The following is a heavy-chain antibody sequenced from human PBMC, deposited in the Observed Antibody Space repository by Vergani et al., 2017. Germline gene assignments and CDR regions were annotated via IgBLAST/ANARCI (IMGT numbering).Heavy chain of an antibody. D-gene: IGHD2-21*01. CDR2: ISSSSSYI. J-gene: IGHJ2*01. CDR1: GFTFSSYS. CDR3: ARDRQDERIPSGVGGEHWYFDL. V-gene: IGHV3-21*01. Sequence: EVQLVESGGGLVKPGGSLRLSCAASGFTFSSYSMNWVRQAPGKGLEWVSSISSSSSYIYYADSVKGRFTISRDNAKNSLYLQMNSLRAEDTAVYYCARDRQDERIPSGVGGEHWYFDLWGRGTLVTVSS.